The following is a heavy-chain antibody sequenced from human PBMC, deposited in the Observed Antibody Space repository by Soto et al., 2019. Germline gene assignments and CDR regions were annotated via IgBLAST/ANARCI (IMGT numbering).Heavy chain of an antibody. D-gene: IGHD3-3*01. J-gene: IGHJ5*02. CDR1: GGSISSYY. Sequence: SETLSLTCTVSGGSISSYYWSWIRQPPGKGLEWIGYIYYSGSTNYNPSLKSRVTISVDTSKNQFSLKLSSVTAADTAVYYCARGGGYDFWSGPGWFDPWGQGTLVTVSS. V-gene: IGHV4-59*01. CDR3: ARGGGYDFWSGPGWFDP. CDR2: IYYSGST.